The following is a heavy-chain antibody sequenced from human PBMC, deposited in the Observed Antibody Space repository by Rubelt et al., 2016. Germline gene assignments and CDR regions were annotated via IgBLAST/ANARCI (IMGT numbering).Heavy chain of an antibody. CDR1: GFTFSSYT. V-gene: IGHV3-30*04. J-gene: IGHJ4*02. D-gene: IGHD2-21*01. CDR3: ARVLEHQPL. CDR2: LSYDGNPK. Sequence: GFTFSSYTMHWVRQAPGKGLDCVALLSYDGNPKSYADSVKGRFTISRDNSKNTLYLQMNSLTTEDTAVYYCARVLEHQPLWGQGTLVTVSS.